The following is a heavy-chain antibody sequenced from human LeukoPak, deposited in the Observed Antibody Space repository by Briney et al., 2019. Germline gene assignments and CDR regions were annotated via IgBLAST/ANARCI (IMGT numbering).Heavy chain of an antibody. J-gene: IGHJ4*02. D-gene: IGHD2-2*01. Sequence: PGGSLRFSCAASGFTFSSYAMSWVRQAPGKGLEWVSAISGSGGSTYYADSVKGRFTISRDNSKNTLYLQMNSLRAEDTAVYYCAKDLDIVVVPAASDYWGQGTLVTVSS. CDR1: GFTFSSYA. CDR3: AKDLDIVVVPAASDY. CDR2: ISGSGGST. V-gene: IGHV3-23*01.